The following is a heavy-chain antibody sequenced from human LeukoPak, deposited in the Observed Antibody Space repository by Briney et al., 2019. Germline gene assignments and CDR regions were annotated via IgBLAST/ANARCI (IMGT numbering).Heavy chain of an antibody. Sequence: SETLSLTCAVYGGSFSGYYWSWIRQPPGKGLEWIGEINHSGSTNYNPSLKSRVTISVDTSKNQFSLKLSSVTAADTAVYYCARGRMWWLRSIAVAGLFDYWGQGTLVTVSS. CDR2: INHSGST. CDR3: ARGRMWWLRSIAVAGLFDY. CDR1: GGSFSGYY. D-gene: IGHD6-19*01. V-gene: IGHV4-34*01. J-gene: IGHJ4*02.